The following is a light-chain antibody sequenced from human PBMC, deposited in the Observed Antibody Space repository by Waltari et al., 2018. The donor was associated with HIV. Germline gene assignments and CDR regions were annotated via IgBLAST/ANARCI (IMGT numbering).Light chain of an antibody. Sequence: SYELTQPPSVSVSPGQTARITCSGDALPKQYAYWYQQKPGQAPVVVTYKDSERPSGIPERFSGSSSGTTVTLTISGVEAEDEADYYCQSADSSGTWVFGGGTKLTVL. J-gene: IGLJ3*02. V-gene: IGLV3-25*03. CDR3: QSADSSGTWV. CDR1: ALPKQY. CDR2: KDS.